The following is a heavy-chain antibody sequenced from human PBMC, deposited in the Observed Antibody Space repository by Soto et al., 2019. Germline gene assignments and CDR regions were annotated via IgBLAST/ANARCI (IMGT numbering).Heavy chain of an antibody. CDR1: GFTFSSYA. Sequence: PGGSLRLSCAASGFTFSSYAMSWVRQAPGEGLEWVSTISSSGGSTYYGDSVKGRFTISRDNSKSALYLQMNSLSAEDTAVYYCAKVSDRSAWDGWIDYWGQGTLVTVSS. D-gene: IGHD6-19*01. CDR3: AKVSDRSAWDGWIDY. CDR2: ISSSGGST. J-gene: IGHJ4*02. V-gene: IGHV3-23*01.